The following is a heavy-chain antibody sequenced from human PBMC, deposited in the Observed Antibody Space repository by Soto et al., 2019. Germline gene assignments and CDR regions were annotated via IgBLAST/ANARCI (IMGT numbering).Heavy chain of an antibody. CDR1: GGTFGSYT. V-gene: IGHV1-69*16. CDR3: ARGSVVLTGTNATFDH. D-gene: IGHD3-9*01. Sequence: QVQLVQSGPQVKKPGSSVKVSCTAAGGTFGSYTISWVRQAPGQGLEWRGGILPVLGNTHVAQRFQDRLTFTADESTTTAYLELSSLRPEDTAVYYFARGSVVLTGTNATFDHWGQGILVTVSS. J-gene: IGHJ4*02. CDR2: ILPVLGNT.